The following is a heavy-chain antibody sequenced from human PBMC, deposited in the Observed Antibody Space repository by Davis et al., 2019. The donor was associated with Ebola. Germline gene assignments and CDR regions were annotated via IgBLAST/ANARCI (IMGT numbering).Heavy chain of an antibody. CDR2: ISGSGGST. J-gene: IGHJ4*02. CDR3: GKGRLYGSGMIES. D-gene: IGHD3-10*01. Sequence: GESLKISCVVSGFTFSSYAMSWVRQAPGKGLEWVSAISGSGGSTYYADSVKGRFTISRDNSKNTLYLQMNSLRAEDTAVYYCGKGRLYGSGMIESWGQGTLVTVSS. V-gene: IGHV3-23*01. CDR1: GFTFSSYA.